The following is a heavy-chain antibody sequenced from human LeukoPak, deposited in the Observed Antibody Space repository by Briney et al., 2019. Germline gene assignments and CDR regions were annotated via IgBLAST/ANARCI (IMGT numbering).Heavy chain of an antibody. Sequence: GGSLRLSCAASGFTFSDYCMNWIRQAPGKGLEWVSAISNNGGYTYYADSVQGRFTISRDNSKSTLCLQMNSLRAEDTAVYYCAKQLGYCSDGSCYFPYWGQGTLVTVSS. CDR1: GFTFSDYC. J-gene: IGHJ4*02. CDR3: AKQLGYCSDGSCYFPY. D-gene: IGHD2-15*01. V-gene: IGHV3-23*01. CDR2: ISNNGGYT.